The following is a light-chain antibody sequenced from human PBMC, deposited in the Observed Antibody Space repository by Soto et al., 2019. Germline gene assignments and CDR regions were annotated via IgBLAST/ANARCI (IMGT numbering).Light chain of an antibody. CDR3: QQLGSSSWT. Sequence: EIVLTQSPGTLSLSPGERATLSCRASQSVSSSYLAWYQQKPGQAPRLLIYGASSRATGIPDRFSGSGSGTDFTLTSSRVEPEDFVVYYCQQLGSSSWTFGQGTKVEIK. CDR2: GAS. J-gene: IGKJ1*01. CDR1: QSVSSSY. V-gene: IGKV3-20*01.